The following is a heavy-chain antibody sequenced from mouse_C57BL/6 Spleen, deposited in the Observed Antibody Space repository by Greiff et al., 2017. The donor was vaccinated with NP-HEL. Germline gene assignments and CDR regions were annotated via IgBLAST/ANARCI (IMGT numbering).Heavy chain of an antibody. CDR1: GYTFTSYW. Sequence: VQLQQPGAELVMPGASVKLSCKASGYTFTSYWMHWVKQRPGQGLEWIGEIDPSDSYTNYNQKFKGKSTLTVDKSSSTAYMQLSSLTSEDSAVYYCAIPGNDYDDYAMDYWGQGTSVTVSS. CDR2: IDPSDSYT. V-gene: IGHV1-69*01. J-gene: IGHJ4*01. CDR3: AIPGNDYDDYAMDY. D-gene: IGHD2-4*01.